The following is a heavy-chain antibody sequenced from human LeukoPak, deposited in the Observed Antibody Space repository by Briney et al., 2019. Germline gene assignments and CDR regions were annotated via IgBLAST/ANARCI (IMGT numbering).Heavy chain of an antibody. D-gene: IGHD2-15*01. CDR1: GFTFSNWW. Sequence: GGSLRLSCVVSGFTFSNWWMSWVRQAPGKGLKYVANIKEDGTEKNYMDSAKGRFTISRDNAKNSLYLQMNSLRAEDTGIYYCARGGWLDDWGQGTLVTVSS. CDR3: ARGGWLDD. J-gene: IGHJ4*02. V-gene: IGHV3-7*01. CDR2: IKEDGTEK.